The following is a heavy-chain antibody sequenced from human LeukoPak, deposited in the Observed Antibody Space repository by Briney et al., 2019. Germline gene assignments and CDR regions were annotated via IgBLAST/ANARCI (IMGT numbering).Heavy chain of an antibody. D-gene: IGHD3-9*01. CDR2: IVVGSGNT. V-gene: IGHV1-58*01. Sequence: ASVKVSCKASGFTFTSSAVQWVRQGRGQRLGWIGWIVVGSGNTNYAQKFQERVTITRDMSTSTAYMELSSLRSEDTAVYYCAAVPEYDILTGYLVDYWGQGTLVTVSS. J-gene: IGHJ4*02. CDR3: AAVPEYDILTGYLVDY. CDR1: GFTFTSSA.